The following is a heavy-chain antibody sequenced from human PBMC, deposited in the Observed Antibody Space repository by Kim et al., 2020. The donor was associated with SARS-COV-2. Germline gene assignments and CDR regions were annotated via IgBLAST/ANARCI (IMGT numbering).Heavy chain of an antibody. V-gene: IGHV4-39*01. J-gene: IGHJ4*02. CDR3: ASTSIAARPSPSYFDY. D-gene: IGHD6-6*01. Sequence: SLKSRVTISVDTSKNQFSLKLRSVTAADTAVYYCASTSIAARPSPSYFDYWGQGTLVTVSS.